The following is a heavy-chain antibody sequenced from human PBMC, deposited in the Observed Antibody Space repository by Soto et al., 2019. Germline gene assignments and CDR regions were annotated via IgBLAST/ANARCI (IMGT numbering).Heavy chain of an antibody. J-gene: IGHJ5*02. CDR3: AKTRTWKDPNWFDP. V-gene: IGHV3-30*18. CDR1: GFTFSSYG. D-gene: IGHD1-1*01. CDR2: ISYDGSNK. Sequence: GGSLRLSCAASGFTFSSYGMHWVRQAPGKGLEWVAVISYDGSNKYYADSVKGRFTISRDNSKNTPYLQMKSLRAEDTAVYYCAKTRTWKDPNWFDPWGQG.